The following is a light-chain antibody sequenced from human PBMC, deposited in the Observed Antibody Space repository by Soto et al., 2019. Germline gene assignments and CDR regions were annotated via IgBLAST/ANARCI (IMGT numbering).Light chain of an antibody. CDR3: QKYNSAPLT. J-gene: IGKJ4*01. CDR1: QGIAPY. Sequence: DVQMTQSPSSLSAFVGDRVTITCRASQGIAPYLAWFQQKPGKVPKLLIYATSTLQSVGPSRFSGSGSGTDFKLTINSLQPEDVGNYYCQKYNSAPLTIGGGTKVEIK. CDR2: ATS. V-gene: IGKV1-27*01.